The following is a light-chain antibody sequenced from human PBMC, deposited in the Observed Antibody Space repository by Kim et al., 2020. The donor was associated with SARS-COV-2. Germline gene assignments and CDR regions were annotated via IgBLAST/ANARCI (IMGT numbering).Light chain of an antibody. CDR2: DVS. V-gene: IGLV2-14*03. J-gene: IGLJ3*02. CDR1: SSDVGGYNY. Sequence: GKSITISCPGTSSDVGGYNYVSWYQQHPGKAPKLMIYDVSNRPSGVSDLFSGSKSGNTASLTISGLQAEDEADYYCNSYTSSSTWVFGGGTQLTVL. CDR3: NSYTSSSTWV.